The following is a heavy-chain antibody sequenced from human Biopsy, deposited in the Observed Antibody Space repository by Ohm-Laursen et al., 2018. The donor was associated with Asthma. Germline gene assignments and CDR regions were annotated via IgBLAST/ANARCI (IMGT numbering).Heavy chain of an antibody. CDR2: IYYSGTT. CDR1: SGSGGYMRSGNYY. V-gene: IGHV4-39*01. J-gene: IGHJ6*02. Sequence: SDTLSLTCSLSSGSGGYMRSGNYYWGWIRQPPGKGLEWIGGIYYSGTTYYNPSLESRVTVSADTPKNQFSLKLTSVTAADTAIYYCVRGSSSWHHGPFHYYYGLDVWGQGTTATVSS. D-gene: IGHD6-13*01. CDR3: VRGSSSWHHGPFHYYYGLDV.